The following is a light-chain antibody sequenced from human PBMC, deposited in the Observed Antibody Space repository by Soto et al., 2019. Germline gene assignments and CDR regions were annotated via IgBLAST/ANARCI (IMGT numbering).Light chain of an antibody. CDR2: GEY. Sequence: EIVMTQSPATLSVSPGERATLSCRASQSVSSNLAWYQQKPGQANRIIIYGEYTRVTGIKDRFSGSGSGTEFTLTIRSLQSEDFAVYYCKQSNNWPRPFGHVTQLDLK. J-gene: IGKJ1*01. V-gene: IGKV3-15*01. CDR3: KQSNNWPRP. CDR1: QSVSSN.